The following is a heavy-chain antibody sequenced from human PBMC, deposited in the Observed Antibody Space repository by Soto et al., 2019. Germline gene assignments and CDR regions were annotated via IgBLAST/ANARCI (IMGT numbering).Heavy chain of an antibody. J-gene: IGHJ4*02. Sequence: GGSLRLSCAASGFTFSSYAMHWVRQAPGKGLEWVAVISYDGSNKYYADSVKGRFTISRDNSKNTLYLQMNSLRAEDTAVYYCAREEGFDYYDSSGYYPFNYWGQGTLVTVSS. CDR3: AREEGFDYYDSSGYYPFNY. V-gene: IGHV3-30-3*01. CDR2: ISYDGSNK. D-gene: IGHD3-22*01. CDR1: GFTFSSYA.